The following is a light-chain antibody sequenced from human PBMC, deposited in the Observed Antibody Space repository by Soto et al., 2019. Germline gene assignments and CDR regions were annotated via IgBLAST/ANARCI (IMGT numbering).Light chain of an antibody. CDR1: QSISSN. V-gene: IGKV3-15*01. CDR3: QQYHNWPLA. CDR2: GAS. Sequence: EEVMTQSPATLSVSPGERATLSCRASQSISSNLAWYQQKPGQAPRLLIYGASTRATGIPARFSGSGSGTDFTLTISSLDSEDFAVYYCQQYHNWPLAFGGGTKVEI. J-gene: IGKJ4*01.